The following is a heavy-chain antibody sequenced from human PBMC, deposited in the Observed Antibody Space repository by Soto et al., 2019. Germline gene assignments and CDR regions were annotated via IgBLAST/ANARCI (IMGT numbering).Heavy chain of an antibody. CDR3: TRDASRDSSARGWFDP. Sequence: GGSMRLSCAASGFTLSRHTMNWVRQAPGKGLEWVSFIGSRTSDIYYADSVKGRFTISRDNAKNSLHLQMNSLRAEDTAVYYCTRDASRDSSARGWFDPWGPGTLVTVSS. D-gene: IGHD6-13*01. V-gene: IGHV3-21*01. CDR1: GFTLSRHT. J-gene: IGHJ5*02. CDR2: IGSRTSDI.